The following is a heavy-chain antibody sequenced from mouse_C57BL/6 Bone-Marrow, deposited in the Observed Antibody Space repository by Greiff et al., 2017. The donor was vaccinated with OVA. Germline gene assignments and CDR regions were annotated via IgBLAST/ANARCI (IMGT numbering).Heavy chain of an antibody. CDR3: ANWAYYYGSGLDY. J-gene: IGHJ2*01. CDR2: IWGDGST. V-gene: IGHV2-3*01. Sequence: VQLQEPGPGLVAPSQSLSLTCTVSGFSLTSYCVSWVRQPPGQGLEWLGVIWGDGSTNDHSAPISRLSISKDNSKSQVSLKLNRLRTDDTATYDGANWAYYYGSGLDYWGQGTTLTVSS. D-gene: IGHD1-1*01. CDR1: GFSLTSYC.